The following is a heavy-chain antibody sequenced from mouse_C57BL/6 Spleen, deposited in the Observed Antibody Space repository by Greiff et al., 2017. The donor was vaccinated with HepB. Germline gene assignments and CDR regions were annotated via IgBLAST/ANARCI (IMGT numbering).Heavy chain of an antibody. CDR2: IYPGDGDT. J-gene: IGHJ3*01. CDR1: GYAFSSSW. CDR3: ARDDYDEAWFAY. V-gene: IGHV1-82*01. Sequence: VQLQQSGPELVKPGASVKISCKASGYAFSSSWMNWVKQRPGKGLEWIGRIYPGDGDTNYNGTFKGKATLTADKSSSTAYMQLSSLTAEDSAVYFCARDDYDEAWFAYWGQGTLVTVSA. D-gene: IGHD2-4*01.